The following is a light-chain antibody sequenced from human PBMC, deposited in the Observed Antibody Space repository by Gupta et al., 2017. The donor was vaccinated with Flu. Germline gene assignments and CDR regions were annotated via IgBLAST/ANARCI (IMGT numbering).Light chain of an antibody. V-gene: IGKV1-5*03. J-gene: IGKJ1*01. Sequence: DIQMTQSPSTLSQSVGDRVTITCRASQSISSWLAWYQQKPGKAPKLLIYKASSLESGVPSRFSGSGSGTEFTLTISSLQPDDFATYYCQEYSSYWTFGQGTKVEIK. CDR2: KAS. CDR1: QSISSW. CDR3: QEYSSYWT.